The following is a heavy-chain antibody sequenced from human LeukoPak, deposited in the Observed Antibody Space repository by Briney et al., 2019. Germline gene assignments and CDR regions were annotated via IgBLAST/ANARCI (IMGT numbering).Heavy chain of an antibody. J-gene: IGHJ4*02. CDR3: ARTYYYDSSGYLGAVDY. CDR1: GFTFSSYA. CDR2: ISYDGSNK. V-gene: IGHV3-30-3*01. Sequence: GGSLRLSCAASGFTFSSYAMHWVRQAPGKGLEWVAVISYDGSNKYYADSVKGRFTISRDNSKNTLYLQMNSLRAEDTAVYYCARTYYYDSSGYLGAVDYWGQGTLVTVSS. D-gene: IGHD3-22*01.